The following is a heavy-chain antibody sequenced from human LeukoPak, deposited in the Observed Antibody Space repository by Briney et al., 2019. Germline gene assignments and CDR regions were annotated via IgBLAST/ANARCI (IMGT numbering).Heavy chain of an antibody. CDR3: TSCIYYYYGMDV. CDR2: ISYDGSNK. CDR1: GFTFRSYS. Sequence: GGSLRLSCAASGFTFRSYSMNWLRQAPGKGLEWVTVISYDGSNKYYADSVKGRFTISRDNSKNTLYLQMNSLRVEDTAVYYCTSCIYYYYGMDVWGQGTTVTVSS. V-gene: IGHV3-30*03. J-gene: IGHJ6*02.